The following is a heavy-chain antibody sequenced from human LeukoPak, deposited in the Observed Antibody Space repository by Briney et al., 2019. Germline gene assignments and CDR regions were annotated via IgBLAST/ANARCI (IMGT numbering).Heavy chain of an antibody. J-gene: IGHJ5*02. D-gene: IGHD4-17*01. CDR2: MNPNSGNT. V-gene: IGHV1-8*03. CDR1: GYIFTTYD. Sequence: ASVKVSCKASGYIFTTYDINWVRQATGQGLEWMGWMNPNSGNTGYAQKFQGRVTITRNTSISTAYMELSSLRSEDTAVYYCTRTLSLTVTPLDPWGQGTLVTVSS. CDR3: TRTLSLTVTPLDP.